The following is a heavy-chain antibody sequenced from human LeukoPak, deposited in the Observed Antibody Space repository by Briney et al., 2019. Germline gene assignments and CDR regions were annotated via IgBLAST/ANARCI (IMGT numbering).Heavy chain of an antibody. CDR1: GGSISSSSHY. J-gene: IGHJ4*02. V-gene: IGHV4-39*07. D-gene: IGHD6-6*01. CDR2: GST. Sequence: SETLSLTCTVSGGSISSSSHYWGWIRQPPGKGLEWIGSGSTYYNPSLKSRVTISVDTSKNQFSLKLYSVTAADTAVYYCARDPQLGPFDYWGQGTLVTVSS. CDR3: ARDPQLGPFDY.